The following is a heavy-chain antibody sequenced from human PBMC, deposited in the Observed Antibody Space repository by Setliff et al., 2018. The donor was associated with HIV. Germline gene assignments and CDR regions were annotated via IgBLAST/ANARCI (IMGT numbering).Heavy chain of an antibody. V-gene: IGHV3-7*04. CDR1: GFTFSNSW. CDR2: IKQDGSEK. D-gene: IGHD3-22*01. CDR3: AKGDSFVFSYVYPDY. Sequence: PGGSLRLSCAASGFTFSNSWMSWVRQAPGKGLEWVANIKQDGSEKFYVDSVKGRFTISRDNTKNSLYLQMNSLRAEDTAVYYCAKGDSFVFSYVYPDYWGPGTLVTVSS. J-gene: IGHJ4*02.